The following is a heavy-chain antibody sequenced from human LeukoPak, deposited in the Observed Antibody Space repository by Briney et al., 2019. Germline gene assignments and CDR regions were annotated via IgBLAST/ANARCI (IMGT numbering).Heavy chain of an antibody. Sequence: QSSETLSLTCTVSGGSISSYYWSWIRQPPGKGLEWIGYIYYSGNTNYNPSLKSRVFISIDTSKNQFSLQLSSVTAADTAVYYCARDRGSSGLRDFDLWGRGTLVTVSA. V-gene: IGHV4-59*01. CDR2: IYYSGNT. J-gene: IGHJ2*01. D-gene: IGHD3-22*01. CDR3: ARDRGSSGLRDFDL. CDR1: GGSISSYY.